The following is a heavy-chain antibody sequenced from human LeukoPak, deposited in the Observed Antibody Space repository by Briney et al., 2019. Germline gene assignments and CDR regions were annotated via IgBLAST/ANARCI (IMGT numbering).Heavy chain of an antibody. CDR2: IYYSGST. CDR3: ARQRGYYDSSGYYPDY. V-gene: IGHV4-39*01. Sequence: PSETLSLTCTVSGGSISSSSYYWGWIRQPPGKGLELIGSIYYSGSTYYNPSLKSRVTISADTSKNQFSLKLSSVTAADTAVYYCARQRGYYDSSGYYPDYWGQGTLVTVSS. D-gene: IGHD3-22*01. J-gene: IGHJ4*02. CDR1: GGSISSSSYY.